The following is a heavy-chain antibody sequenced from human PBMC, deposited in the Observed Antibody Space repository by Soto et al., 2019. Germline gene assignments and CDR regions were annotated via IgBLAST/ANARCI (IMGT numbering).Heavy chain of an antibody. CDR2: ILTGGGT. D-gene: IGHD3-16*01. V-gene: IGHV3-53*01. J-gene: IGHJ4*02. Sequence: GGSLRLSXATSGFTVSSSYMSWVRQAPGMGLEWVSAILTGGGTHYADSVKGRFTVSRDNSQNTVYLQMNNLRGEDTATYYCARGYWRLGESYYFDSWGQGTLVTVSS. CDR1: GFTVSSSY. CDR3: ARGYWRLGESYYFDS.